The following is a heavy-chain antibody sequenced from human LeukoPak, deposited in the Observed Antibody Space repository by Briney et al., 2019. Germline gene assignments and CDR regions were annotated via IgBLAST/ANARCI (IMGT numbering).Heavy chain of an antibody. CDR1: GFTFTDHP. V-gene: IGHV3-21*01. CDR3: ARSAGSATDLDF. D-gene: IGHD3-10*01. CDR2: ISSGSIYI. J-gene: IGHJ4*02. Sequence: GGSLRLSCVASGFTFTDHPMNWVRQAPGKGLEWVSFISSGSIYIYYADSVKGRFTISRDNAKNSLYLQMNSLRAEDTAVYYCARSAGSATDLDFWGQGTLVTVSS.